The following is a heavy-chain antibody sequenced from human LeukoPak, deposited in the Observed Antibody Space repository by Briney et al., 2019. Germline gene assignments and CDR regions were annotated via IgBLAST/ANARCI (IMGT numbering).Heavy chain of an antibody. CDR2: ISSYGSTT. V-gene: IGHV3-64D*06. J-gene: IGHJ4*02. CDR3: AKGRTVTTFHYFDY. CDR1: GFTFSTYA. D-gene: IGHD4-17*01. Sequence: PGGSLSLFCLASGFTFSTYAMHWVRQAPGRELEHVSTISSYGSTTYYADSVKGRFTISRDNSKNTLSLQMSSLRAEDTAVYYCAKGRTVTTFHYFDYWGQGILVSVSS.